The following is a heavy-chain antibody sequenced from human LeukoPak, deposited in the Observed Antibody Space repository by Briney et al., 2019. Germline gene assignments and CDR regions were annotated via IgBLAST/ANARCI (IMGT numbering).Heavy chain of an antibody. CDR1: GFTFSSYW. J-gene: IGHJ4*02. Sequence: GGSLRLFCAASGFTFSSYWMSWVRHAPGKGLEWVANIKQDGSEKYYVDSVKGRFTISRDNAKYSLYLQMNSLRAEDTAVYYCARAQRLLSGSYTYYFDYWGQGTLVTVSS. V-gene: IGHV3-7*01. D-gene: IGHD1-26*01. CDR2: IKQDGSEK. CDR3: ARAQRLLSGSYTYYFDY.